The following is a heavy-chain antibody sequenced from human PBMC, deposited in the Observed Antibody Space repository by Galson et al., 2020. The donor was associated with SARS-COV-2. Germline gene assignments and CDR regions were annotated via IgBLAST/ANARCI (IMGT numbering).Heavy chain of an antibody. Sequence: SETLSLTCSVSGGSVRTYYWSWIRQPAGKGLEWIGRIYTSGSTDYNPSLNSRVTMSLDTSKTQFSMKLRSVTAADTAVYYCARGYYYGSGSSRYVYGMDVWGQGTTVTVSS. CDR3: ARGYYYGSGSSRYVYGMDV. D-gene: IGHD3-10*01. CDR1: GGSVRTYY. V-gene: IGHV4-4*07. CDR2: IYTSGST. J-gene: IGHJ6*02.